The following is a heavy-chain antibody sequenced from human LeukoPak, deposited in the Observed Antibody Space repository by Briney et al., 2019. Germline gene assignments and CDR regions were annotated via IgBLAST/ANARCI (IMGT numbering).Heavy chain of an antibody. D-gene: IGHD3-10*01. CDR3: ARSYFYGSGSPGPYFNF. J-gene: IGHJ4*02. CDR2: VYWSGTT. CDR1: GDSMRRSSFY. Sequence: SETLSLTCTVSGDSMRRSSFYWGWIRQPPGKGLEWFATVYWSGTTYYNPSLESRLTIYEDTPRNKFSLKLRSVTAADTALYYCARSYFYGSGSPGPYFNFWGQGVPVTVSS. V-gene: IGHV4-39*01.